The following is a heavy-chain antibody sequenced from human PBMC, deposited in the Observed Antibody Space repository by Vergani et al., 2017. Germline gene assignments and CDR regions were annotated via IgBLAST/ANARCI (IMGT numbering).Heavy chain of an antibody. CDR2: ISPYNGNT. J-gene: IGHJ4*02. CDR1: GYTLPSHG. CDR3: ARVGVGVIDPLFDY. D-gene: IGHD3-10*01. Sequence: QVQLVQSGAEVKKPGASVKVSCKASGYTLPSHGISRVRPAPGQGLEWMGWISPYNGNTNHAQKLQGRVTLTTDASTSTAYMELRSLRSDDTAVYYCARVGVGVIDPLFDYWGQGTLVTVSS. V-gene: IGHV1-18*01.